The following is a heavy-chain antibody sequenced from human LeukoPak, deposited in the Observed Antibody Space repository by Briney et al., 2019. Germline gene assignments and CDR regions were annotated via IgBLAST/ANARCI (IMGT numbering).Heavy chain of an antibody. CDR1: GYTFTGYY. CDR3: ARRSYYYDSSGYSPPDGFDY. J-gene: IGHJ4*02. D-gene: IGHD3-22*01. V-gene: IGHV1-2*06. CDR2: INPNSGGT. Sequence: ASVKVSCKASGYTFTGYYMHWVRQAPGQGLEWMGRINPNSGGTNYAQKFQGRVTMTRDTSISTAYMELSRLRSDDTAVYYCARRSYYYDSSGYSPPDGFDYWGQGTLVTVPS.